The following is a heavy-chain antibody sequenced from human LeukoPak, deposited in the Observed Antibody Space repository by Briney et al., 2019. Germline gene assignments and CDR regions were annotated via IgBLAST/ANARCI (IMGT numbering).Heavy chain of an antibody. D-gene: IGHD3-16*01. CDR3: ARDHYYDGRGRFDP. CDR1: RGSATSGTYH. CDR2: VYFDGAT. J-gene: IGHJ5*02. Sequence: PSETPSLTCSVSRGSATSGTYHWGWIRHPPGKGLEWIGIVYFDGATPYNPSLQSRVPFSVATPKNQFSFRLSSVTAANRPLYYRARDHYYDGRGRFDPWGQGALGTVSS. V-gene: IGHV4-39*07.